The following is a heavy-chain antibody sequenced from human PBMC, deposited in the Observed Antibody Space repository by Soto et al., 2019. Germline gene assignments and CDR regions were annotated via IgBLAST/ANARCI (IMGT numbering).Heavy chain of an antibody. Sequence: QVQLQESGPGLVKPSETLSLTCSVSVDSISTYYWNWIRQPPGGGLEWIGHIYHSGSTNYNPSLRSRVTRSVDTSKNHCALKLSSVTAADTAVYYCARAGTSTWYFDLWGRGTLVTVSS. CDR1: VDSISTYY. CDR3: ARAGTSTWYFDL. CDR2: IYHSGST. V-gene: IGHV4-59*01. D-gene: IGHD1-1*01. J-gene: IGHJ2*01.